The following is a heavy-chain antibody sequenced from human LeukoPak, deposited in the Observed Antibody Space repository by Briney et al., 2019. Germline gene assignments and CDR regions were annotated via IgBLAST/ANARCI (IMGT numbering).Heavy chain of an antibody. Sequence: GGSLRLSCAASEFTLRSYAMSWVRQTPGKGLEWVSAISEGGGRTYYADSAKGRFTISRDNSKNTLYLQMSSLRAEDTAIYYCAKDRAGTTSFDIWGQGTMVTVSS. CDR3: AKDRAGTTSFDI. D-gene: IGHD1-1*01. CDR1: EFTLRSYA. CDR2: ISEGGGRT. J-gene: IGHJ3*02. V-gene: IGHV3-23*01.